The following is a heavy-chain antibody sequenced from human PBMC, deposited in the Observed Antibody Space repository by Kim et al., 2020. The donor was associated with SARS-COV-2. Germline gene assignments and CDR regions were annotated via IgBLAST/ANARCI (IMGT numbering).Heavy chain of an antibody. CDR3: ARDDYNSWGIAY. V-gene: IGHV3-74*01. J-gene: IGHJ4*02. D-gene: IGHD1-1*01. Sequence: SYADSVKGRFTISRDNAKNTLYLQMNSLRAEDTAVYYCARDDYNSWGIAYWGQGTLVTVSS.